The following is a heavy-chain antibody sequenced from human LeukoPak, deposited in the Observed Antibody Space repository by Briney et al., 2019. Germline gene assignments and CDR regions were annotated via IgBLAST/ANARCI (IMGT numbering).Heavy chain of an antibody. J-gene: IGHJ4*02. CDR2: ISGGGVAI. CDR3: AKDGFDYYDSSGYYYFNY. Sequence: GGSLRLSCAAFGFTFSNHAMSWGRQAPGKGLRWVSAISGGGVAIYYADSVKGRFTISRDNSKNTLYLQMNSLRAEDTAVYYCAKDGFDYYDSSGYYYFNYWGQGTLVTVSS. CDR1: GFTFSNHA. V-gene: IGHV3-23*01. D-gene: IGHD3-22*01.